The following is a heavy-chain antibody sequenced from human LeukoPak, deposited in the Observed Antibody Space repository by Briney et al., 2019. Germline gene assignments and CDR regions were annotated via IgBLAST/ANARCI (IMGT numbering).Heavy chain of an antibody. Sequence: SGTLSLTCAVSGGSIRSGNWWSGARPPPGKGLEWIGQIYHSRSTNYTPSLKSRVTISVEKSKNHFSLNLTSVTAADTAVYYCARGLVAAGTDYWGQGTLVTVSS. D-gene: IGHD6-13*01. CDR3: ARGLVAAGTDY. V-gene: IGHV4-4*02. CDR1: GGSIRSGNW. CDR2: IYHSRST. J-gene: IGHJ4*02.